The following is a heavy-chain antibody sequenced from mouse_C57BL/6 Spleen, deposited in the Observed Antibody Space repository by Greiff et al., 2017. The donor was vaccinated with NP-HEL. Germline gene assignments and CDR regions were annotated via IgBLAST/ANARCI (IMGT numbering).Heavy chain of an antibody. CDR3: ARSTAQASWFAY. CDR2: INPNNGGT. Sequence: EVQLQQSGPELVKPGASVKISCKASGYTFTDYYMNWVKQSHGKSLEWIGDINPNNGGTSYNQKFKGKATLTVDKSSSTAYMELRSLTSEDSVVYYCARSTAQASWFAYWGQGTLVTVSA. CDR1: GYTFTDYY. V-gene: IGHV1-26*01. J-gene: IGHJ3*01. D-gene: IGHD3-2*02.